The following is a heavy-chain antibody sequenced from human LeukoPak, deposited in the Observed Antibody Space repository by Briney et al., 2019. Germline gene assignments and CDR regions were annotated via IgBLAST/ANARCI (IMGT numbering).Heavy chain of an antibody. J-gene: IGHJ4*02. CDR2: ISYDGSNK. D-gene: IGHD5-12*01. V-gene: IGHV3-30*01. CDR3: ARDADGYESTLFDY. CDR1: GFTFSSYA. Sequence: PGGSLRLSCAASGFTFSSYAMHWVRQAPGKGLEWVAVISYDGSNKYYADSVKGRFTISRDNPKNTLYLQMNSLRAEDTAVYYCARDADGYESTLFDYWGQGTLVTVSS.